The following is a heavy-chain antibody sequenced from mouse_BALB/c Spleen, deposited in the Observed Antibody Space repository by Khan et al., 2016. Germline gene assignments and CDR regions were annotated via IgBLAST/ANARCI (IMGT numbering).Heavy chain of an antibody. D-gene: IGHD1-1*01. Sequence: QVQLQQPGAELVKAGASVKMSCKASGYTFTSYWMHWVKQRLGQGLEWFAETNPTNGRTYYNEKLKRKATLTVDKSSSTDYMLLSGPTFEDSAVYYCARIKKIVATYFDYWGQGTTLTVSS. CDR2: TNPTNGRT. CDR1: GYTFTSYW. V-gene: IGHV1S81*02. J-gene: IGHJ2*01. CDR3: ARIKKIVATYFDY.